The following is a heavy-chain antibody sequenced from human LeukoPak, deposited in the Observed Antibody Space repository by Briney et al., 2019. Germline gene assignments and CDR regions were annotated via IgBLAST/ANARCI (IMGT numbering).Heavy chain of an antibody. CDR3: AKDSLWFGELRTTNYFDY. D-gene: IGHD3-10*01. V-gene: IGHV3-9*01. CDR1: GFTFDDYA. CDR2: ISWNSGSI. Sequence: PGGSLRLSCAASGFTFDDYAMHWVRQAPGKGLEWVSGISWNSGSIGYADSVKGRFTISRDNAKNSLYLQMNSLRAEDTALYYCAKDSLWFGELRTTNYFDYWGQGTLVTVSS. J-gene: IGHJ4*02.